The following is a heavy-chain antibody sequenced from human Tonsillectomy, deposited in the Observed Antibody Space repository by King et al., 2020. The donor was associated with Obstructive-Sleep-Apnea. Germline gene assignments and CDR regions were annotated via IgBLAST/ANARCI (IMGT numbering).Heavy chain of an antibody. CDR3: VRDGKYCNGGSCYFDY. J-gene: IGHJ4*02. V-gene: IGHV3-64D*06. CDR1: GFTFSSFS. D-gene: IGHD2-15*01. Sequence: VQLVESGGGLVQPGGSLRLSCSASGFTFSSFSMHWVRQAPGKGLEFVSAICGDETSKNYADSVKGRLTISRDNSKDTLYIQMSSLRPEDTALYYCVRDGKYCNGGSCYFDYWGRGTLVTVSS. CDR2: ICGDETSK.